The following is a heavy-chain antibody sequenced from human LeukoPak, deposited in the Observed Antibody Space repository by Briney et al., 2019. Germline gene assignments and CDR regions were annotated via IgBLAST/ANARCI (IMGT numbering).Heavy chain of an antibody. CDR1: GFTFSSYS. CDR2: ISSSSSYI. CDR3: ARVAWIQLWLLFDY. Sequence: GGSLRLSCAAFGFTFSSYSMNRVRQAPGKGLEWVSSISSSSSYIYYADSVKGRFTISRDNAKNSLYLQMNSLRAEDTAVYYCARVAWIQLWLLFDYWGQGTLVTVSS. V-gene: IGHV3-21*01. D-gene: IGHD5-18*01. J-gene: IGHJ4*02.